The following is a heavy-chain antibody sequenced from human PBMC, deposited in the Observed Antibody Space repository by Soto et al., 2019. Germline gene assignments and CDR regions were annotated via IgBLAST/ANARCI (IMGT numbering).Heavy chain of an antibody. CDR1: GFTFNNYW. D-gene: IGHD2-2*01. CDR3: AKNNRYCSSTNCFVFDY. V-gene: IGHV3-7*01. CDR2: IKQDGSEK. J-gene: IGHJ4*02. Sequence: EVQLVESGGGLVQPGGSLRLSCAASGFTFNNYWMSWVRPAPGKGLEWVANIKQDGSEKYYVDSVKGRFTISRDNAKNSLYLQMNSLRAEDTAVYYCAKNNRYCSSTNCFVFDYWGQGTLVTVSS.